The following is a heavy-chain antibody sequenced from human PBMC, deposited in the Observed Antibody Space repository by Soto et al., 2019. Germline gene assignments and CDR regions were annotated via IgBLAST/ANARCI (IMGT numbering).Heavy chain of an antibody. D-gene: IGHD6-19*01. CDR3: ARGGGLGAVAVDY. CDR2: IYHSGST. Sequence: QLQLQESGSGLVKPSQTLSRTCAVSGGSISSGGYSWSWIRQPPGKGLEWIGYIYHSGSTYYNPSQTGRVTITVVKSKKQFSWKVSSVTAAGTAVYYCARGGGLGAVAVDYWGKGTLVTVSS. J-gene: IGHJ4*02. CDR1: GGSISSGGYS. V-gene: IGHV4-30-2*01.